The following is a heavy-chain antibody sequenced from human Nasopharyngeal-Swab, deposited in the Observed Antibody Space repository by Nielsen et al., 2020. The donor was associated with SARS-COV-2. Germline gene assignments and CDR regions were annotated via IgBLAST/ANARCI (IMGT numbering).Heavy chain of an antibody. Sequence: SLRLSCAASGFTFDDYAMHWVRQAPGKGLEWVSGISWNSGSIGYADSVKGRFTISRDNAKNSLYLQMNSLRAEDTALYYCAKLGEYSSPSDYWGQGTLVPSPQ. D-gene: IGHD6-6*01. CDR2: ISWNSGSI. CDR1: GFTFDDYA. V-gene: IGHV3-9*01. J-gene: IGHJ4*02. CDR3: AKLGEYSSPSDY.